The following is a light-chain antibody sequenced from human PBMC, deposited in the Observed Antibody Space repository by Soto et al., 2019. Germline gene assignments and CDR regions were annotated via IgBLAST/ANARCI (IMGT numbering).Light chain of an antibody. Sequence: QSALTQPASVSGSPGQSITISCTGTSSDVGDYNYVSWYQHHPGKAPKLIIYEVSNRPSGVSNRFSASKSGNTASLTISGLQAEDEADYYCSSYTTSSTLDVVFGGGTQLTVL. V-gene: IGLV2-14*01. CDR3: SSYTTSSTLDVV. J-gene: IGLJ2*01. CDR2: EVS. CDR1: SSDVGDYNY.